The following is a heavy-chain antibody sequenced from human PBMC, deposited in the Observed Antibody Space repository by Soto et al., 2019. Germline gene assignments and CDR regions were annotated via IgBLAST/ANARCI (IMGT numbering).Heavy chain of an antibody. Sequence: QVQLVESGGGVVQPGRSLRLSCAASGFTFSSYGMHWVRQAPGKGLEWVAVISYDGSNNYYADSVKGRFTISRDNSKNTLDLQMNSLRAEDTAVYYCAKADGIASKGRGMDVWGQGTTVTVSS. D-gene: IGHD6-13*01. V-gene: IGHV3-30*18. CDR2: ISYDGSNN. CDR3: AKADGIASKGRGMDV. CDR1: GFTFSSYG. J-gene: IGHJ6*02.